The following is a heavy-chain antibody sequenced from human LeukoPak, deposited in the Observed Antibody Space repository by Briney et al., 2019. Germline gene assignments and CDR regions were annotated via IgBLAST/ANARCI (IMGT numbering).Heavy chain of an antibody. D-gene: IGHD3-10*01. Sequence: SETLSLTCTVSGGSISSYDWSWIRQPPGKGLEWIGYIYYSGSTNYNPSLKSRVTISVDTSKNQFSLKLSSVTAADTAVYYCARIVRGVISPDDAFDIWGQGTMVTVSS. CDR1: GGSISSYD. CDR3: ARIVRGVISPDDAFDI. V-gene: IGHV4-59*01. J-gene: IGHJ3*02. CDR2: IYYSGST.